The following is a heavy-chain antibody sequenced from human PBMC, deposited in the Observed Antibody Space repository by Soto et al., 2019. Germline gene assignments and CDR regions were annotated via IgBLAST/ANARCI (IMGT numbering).Heavy chain of an antibody. CDR3: ARGMTTVTTGWFDP. D-gene: IGHD4-17*01. J-gene: IGHJ5*02. V-gene: IGHV1-18*01. CDR2: VNPYNGYA. Sequence: ASVKVSCKASGYIFNNHGINWVRQAPGQGLQWMGWVNPYNGYAKYAQNFQGRVTMTTDTSSSTAYMELRSLKSDDTAVYYCARGMTTVTTGWFDPWGQGTLVTVSS. CDR1: GYIFNNHG.